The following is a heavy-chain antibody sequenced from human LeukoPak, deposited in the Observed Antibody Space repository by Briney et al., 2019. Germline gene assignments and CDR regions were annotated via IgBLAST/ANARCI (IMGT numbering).Heavy chain of an antibody. J-gene: IGHJ4*02. CDR2: IKEDGSET. V-gene: IGHV3-7*01. D-gene: IGHD4-17*01. CDR1: GFTFSNYW. Sequence: PGGSLRLSCAASGFTFSNYWMSWVRQAPGKGPEWMGNIKEDGSETYYVDSVKGRFTVSRDNAKNSLYLQMNSLRAEDTAVYYCARVGARQILEYWGQGTLVTVSS. CDR3: ARVGARQILEY.